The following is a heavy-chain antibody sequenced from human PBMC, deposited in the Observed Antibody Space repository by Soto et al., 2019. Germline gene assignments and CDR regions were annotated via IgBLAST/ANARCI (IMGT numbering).Heavy chain of an antibody. Sequence: PGGSLKISCKGSGYSFTSYWIGWVRQMPGKGLEWMGIIYPGDSDTRYSPSFQGQVTISADKSISTAYLQWSSLKASDTAMYYCARLSIVVVPAAIGGMDVWGQGTTVTVSS. D-gene: IGHD2-2*01. CDR1: GYSFTSYW. CDR2: IYPGDSDT. CDR3: ARLSIVVVPAAIGGMDV. V-gene: IGHV5-51*01. J-gene: IGHJ6*02.